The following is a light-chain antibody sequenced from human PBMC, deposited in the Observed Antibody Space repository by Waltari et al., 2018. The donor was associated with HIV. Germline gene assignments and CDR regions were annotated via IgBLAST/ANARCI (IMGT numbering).Light chain of an antibody. CDR3: LLYYGGAWV. V-gene: IGLV7-43*01. J-gene: IGLJ3*02. Sequence: QTVVTQEHSLTVSPGGTVTLTCASSTGAVTSGYYQNWFQQKPGQAPRPLIYSTSNKHSSTPARFSVSLLGCKAALTLSGVQPEDEAEYYCLLYYGGAWVFGGGTKLTVL. CDR1: TGAVTSGYY. CDR2: STS.